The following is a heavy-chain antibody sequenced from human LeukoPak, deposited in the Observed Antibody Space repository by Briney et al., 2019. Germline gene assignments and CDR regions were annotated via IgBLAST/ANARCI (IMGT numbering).Heavy chain of an antibody. J-gene: IGHJ5*02. CDR3: ARRLTQYDCFDP. V-gene: IGHV6-1*01. Sequence: SQTLSLTCAISGDSSSSNSVTWNWIRQSPSRGLEWLGRTYYRSTWYNDYAVSVRGRITVNPDTSKNQFSLHLNSVTPEDTAVYYCARRLTQYDCFDPWGQGILVTVSS. D-gene: IGHD2-2*01. CDR2: TYYRSTWYN. CDR1: GDSSSSNSVT.